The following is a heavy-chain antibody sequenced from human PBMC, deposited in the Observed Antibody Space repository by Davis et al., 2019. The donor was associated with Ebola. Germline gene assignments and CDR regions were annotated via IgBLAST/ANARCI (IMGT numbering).Heavy chain of an antibody. J-gene: IGHJ6*02. V-gene: IGHV3-15*01. CDR3: TTDVPHYDILTGYYNVDYYYYGMDV. D-gene: IGHD3-9*01. CDR2: IKSKTDGGTT. CDR1: GFTFSNAW. Sequence: PGGSLRLSCAASGFTFSNAWMSWVRQAPGKGLEWVGRIKSKTDGGTTDYAAPVKGRFTISRDDSKNTLYLQMNSLKTEDTAVYYCTTDVPHYDILTGYYNVDYYYYGMDVWGQGTTVTVSS.